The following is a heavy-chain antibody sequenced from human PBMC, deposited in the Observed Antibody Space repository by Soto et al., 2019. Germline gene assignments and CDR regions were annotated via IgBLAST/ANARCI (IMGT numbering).Heavy chain of an antibody. V-gene: IGHV1-58*01. Sequence: QMQLVQSGPEVKKPGTSVKVSCKASGFTFTSSAVQWVRQARGQRLEWIGWIVVGSGNTNYAQKFQERVTITRDMSTSTAYMELSSLRSEDTAVYYCAVGYCDYDSAVAGGYYYGMDVWGQGTTVTVSS. CDR3: AVGYCDYDSAVAGGYYYGMDV. CDR2: IVVGSGNT. CDR1: GFTFTSSA. D-gene: IGHD5-12*01. J-gene: IGHJ6*02.